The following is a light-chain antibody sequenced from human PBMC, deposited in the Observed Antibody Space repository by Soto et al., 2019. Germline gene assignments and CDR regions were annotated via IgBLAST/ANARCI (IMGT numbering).Light chain of an antibody. CDR1: QSISNW. V-gene: IGKV1-5*01. J-gene: IGKJ4*01. Sequence: DIQLTPSPSLSASVGDRVTITCRTSQSISNWLAWYQQKPGKAPEILIYDASSLESGVPSRFSGSGSGTESTLTISSLQPDDFATYYCQQYNSYPLTFGGGTKVDIK. CDR2: DAS. CDR3: QQYNSYPLT.